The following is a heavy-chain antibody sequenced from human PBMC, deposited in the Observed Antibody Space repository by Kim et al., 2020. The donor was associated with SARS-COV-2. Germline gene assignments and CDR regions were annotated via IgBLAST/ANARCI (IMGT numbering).Heavy chain of an antibody. D-gene: IGHD2-15*01. J-gene: IGHJ3*02. CDR1: GDSISSDSAG. CDR2: TYYTSKWIR. V-gene: IGHV6-1*01. CDR3: AGTGSAFDI. Sequence: SQTLSLTCAISGDSISSDSAGWNRIRQSPSRGLEWLGRTYYTSKWIRDYAPSVKSRMTISADTSKNQFSLQLKSVTPEDTAMYYCAGTGSAFDIWGQGTM.